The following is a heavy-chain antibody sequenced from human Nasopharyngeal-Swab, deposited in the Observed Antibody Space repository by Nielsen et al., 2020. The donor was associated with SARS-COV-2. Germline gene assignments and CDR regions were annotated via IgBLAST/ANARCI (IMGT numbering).Heavy chain of an antibody. CDR3: ARAPKRGSSGYQVVY. J-gene: IGHJ4*02. Sequence: GGSLRLSCAASGFTFSSYCLSCVRHAPGKGLERVANSKQDGSEKYYVDSVKGRFTISRDNAKNSLYLQMNSLRAEDTAVYYCARAPKRGSSGYQVVYWGQGTLVTVSS. CDR2: SKQDGSEK. D-gene: IGHD3-22*01. V-gene: IGHV3-7*03. CDR1: GFTFSSYC.